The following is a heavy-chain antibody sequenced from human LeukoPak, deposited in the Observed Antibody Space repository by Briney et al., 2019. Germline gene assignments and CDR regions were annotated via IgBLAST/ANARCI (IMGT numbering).Heavy chain of an antibody. CDR3: ARDHLKDYGGNFRAFDI. J-gene: IGHJ3*02. Sequence: SETLSLTCAVSGGSISSNNWWNCVRQPPGKGLEWIGEIYHSGRTNYNPPLKSRVTISVDKSRNQFSLQLSSVTAADTAVYYCARDHLKDYGGNFRAFDIWGQGTMVTVSS. V-gene: IGHV4-4*02. CDR2: IYHSGRT. D-gene: IGHD4-23*01. CDR1: GGSISSNNW.